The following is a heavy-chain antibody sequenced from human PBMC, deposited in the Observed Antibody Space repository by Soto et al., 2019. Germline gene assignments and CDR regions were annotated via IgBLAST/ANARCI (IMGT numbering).Heavy chain of an antibody. J-gene: IGHJ4*02. CDR3: ARYIFGQGFIS. D-gene: IGHD3-10*01. CDR2: MHANTGLT. Sequence: QVQLVQSGAEVKKPGASVKVSCKASGSTFSTLDLNWVRQAPGQGLDWMGWMHANTGLTGHAQKFQGRLSMTRDTCVRGGGVGGGGVGGGDTAVYYCARYIFGQGFISWGQGTLVTVSS. V-gene: IGHV1-8*01. CDR1: GSTFSTLD.